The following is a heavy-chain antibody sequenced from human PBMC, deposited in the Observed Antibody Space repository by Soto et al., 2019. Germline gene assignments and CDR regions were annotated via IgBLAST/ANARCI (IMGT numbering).Heavy chain of an antibody. CDR1: CGSISSSSYY. J-gene: IGHJ4*02. CDR3: ARRTFRYYFDY. Sequence: CGSISSSSYYWGWIRQPPGKGLEWIGSIYYSGSTYYNPSLKSRVTISVDTSKNQFSLKLSSVTAADTAVYYCARRTFRYYFDYWGQGTLVTVSS. CDR2: IYYSGST. D-gene: IGHD1-7*01. V-gene: IGHV4-39*01.